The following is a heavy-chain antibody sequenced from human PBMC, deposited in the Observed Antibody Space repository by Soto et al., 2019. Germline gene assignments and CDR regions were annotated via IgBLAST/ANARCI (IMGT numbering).Heavy chain of an antibody. Sequence: PGESLKISCKGSGYSFTSYWISWVRQMPGKGLEWMGRIDPSDSYTNYSPSFQGHVTISADKSISTAYLQWSSLKASDTAVYYCARHDPSYCSGGSCYYGMDVWGQGTTVTVSS. CDR1: GYSFTSYW. D-gene: IGHD2-15*01. CDR3: ARHDPSYCSGGSCYYGMDV. CDR2: IDPSDSYT. J-gene: IGHJ6*02. V-gene: IGHV5-10-1*01.